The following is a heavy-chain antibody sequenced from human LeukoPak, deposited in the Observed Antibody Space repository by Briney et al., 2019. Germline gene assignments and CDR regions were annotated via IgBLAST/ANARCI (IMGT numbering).Heavy chain of an antibody. Sequence: SETLSLTCAVYGGSFSGYYWSWIRQPPGKGLEWIGEINHSGSTNYNPSLKSRVTISVDTSKNQFSLKLSSVTAADTAVYYCATWGSTGLGFDPWGQGTLVTVSS. J-gene: IGHJ5*02. D-gene: IGHD6-13*01. CDR1: GGSFSGYY. V-gene: IGHV4-34*01. CDR2: INHSGST. CDR3: ATWGSTGLGFDP.